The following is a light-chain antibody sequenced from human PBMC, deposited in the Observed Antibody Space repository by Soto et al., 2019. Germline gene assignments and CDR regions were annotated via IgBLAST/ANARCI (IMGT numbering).Light chain of an antibody. CDR3: SSYSDTDNFVI. Sequence: HSVLTQPPSASGSPGQSVTISCTGTSSDVGRHNYVSWYQQHPGKAPKLLIFEVNKRPSGVPDRFSASTSGITASLTVSGLQPEDEAAYYCSSYSDTDNFVIFGGGTKVTVL. CDR1: SSDVGRHNY. J-gene: IGLJ2*01. CDR2: EVN. V-gene: IGLV2-8*01.